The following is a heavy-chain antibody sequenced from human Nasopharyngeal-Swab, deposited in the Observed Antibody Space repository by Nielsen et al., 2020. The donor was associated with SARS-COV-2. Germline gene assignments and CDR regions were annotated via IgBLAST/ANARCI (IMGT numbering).Heavy chain of an antibody. V-gene: IGHV3-23*01. CDR2: ISGSGGST. Sequence: GGSLRLSCAASGFTFSSYAMSWVRQAPGKGLEWVSAISGSGGSTYYADSVKGRFTISRDNSKHTLYLQMNSLRAEDTAVYYCARENKSSSRAFDIWGQGTMVTVSS. CDR1: GFTFSSYA. CDR3: ARENKSSSRAFDI. J-gene: IGHJ3*02. D-gene: IGHD6-13*01.